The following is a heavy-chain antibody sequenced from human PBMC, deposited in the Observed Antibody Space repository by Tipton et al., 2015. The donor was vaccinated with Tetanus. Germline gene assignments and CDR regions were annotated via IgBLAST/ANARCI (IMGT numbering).Heavy chain of an antibody. J-gene: IGHJ6*02. Sequence: TLSLTCTVSGVSLTDYYWTWIRQPPGKGLEWIGEINHSGSAKYNPSLKSRATISVDTSKNQFSLNLSSVTAADTAVYYCARLILGRSKEVAGIRYYYYYGLDVWGQGTTVTVTS. CDR1: GVSLTDYY. CDR2: INHSGSA. CDR3: ARLILGRSKEVAGIRYYYYYGLDV. D-gene: IGHD6-19*01. V-gene: IGHV4-34*01.